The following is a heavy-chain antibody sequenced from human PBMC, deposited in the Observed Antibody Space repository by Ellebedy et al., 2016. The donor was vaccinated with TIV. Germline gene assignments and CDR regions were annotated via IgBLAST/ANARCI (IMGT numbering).Heavy chain of an antibody. J-gene: IGHJ4*02. CDR1: GFTFSSYA. CDR2: ITSSGSTI. Sequence: GESLKISCTASGFTFSSYAMNWVRQAPGKGLEWVSYITSSGSTIYYADSVKGRFTVARDNAKNSLYLQMNSLRADDTALYYCARELGGSGGSDFDYWGQGTLVTVSS. V-gene: IGHV3-48*04. D-gene: IGHD2-15*01. CDR3: ARELGGSGGSDFDY.